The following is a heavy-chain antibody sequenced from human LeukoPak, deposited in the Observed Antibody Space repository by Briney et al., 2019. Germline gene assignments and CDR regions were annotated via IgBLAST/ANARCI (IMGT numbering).Heavy chain of an antibody. CDR2: ISSSGSTI. V-gene: IGHV3-11*04. D-gene: IGHD6-6*01. J-gene: IGHJ6*03. CDR1: GFTFSDYY. CDR3: ASGLGSSSSFLYYYYYMDV. Sequence: GGSLRLSCAASGFTFSDYYMSWIRQAPGKGLEWVSYISSSGSTIYYADSVKGRFTISRDNAKNSLYLQMNSLRAEDTAVYYCASGLGSSSSFLYYYYYMDVWGKGTTVTVSS.